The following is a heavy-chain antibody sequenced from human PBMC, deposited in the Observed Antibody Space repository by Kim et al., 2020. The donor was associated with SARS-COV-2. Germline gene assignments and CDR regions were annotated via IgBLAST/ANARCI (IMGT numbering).Heavy chain of an antibody. Sequence: HYSTSLKTRLPISKDTSKNQMVLTMTKMDPVDTATYYCARMRDSRGYFDYWGQGTLVTVSS. V-gene: IGHV2-70*19. D-gene: IGHD3-22*01. CDR3: ARMRDSRGYFDY. J-gene: IGHJ4*02.